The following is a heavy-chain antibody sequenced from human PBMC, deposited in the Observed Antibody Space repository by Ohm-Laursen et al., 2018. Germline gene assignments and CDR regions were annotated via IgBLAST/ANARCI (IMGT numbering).Heavy chain of an antibody. D-gene: IGHD6-6*01. J-gene: IGHJ4*02. CDR2: INQDGSEK. V-gene: IGHV3-7*01. Sequence: SLRLSCSASGFTFSTYWMNWFRQAPGKGLESVASINQDGSEKYFADSVRGRFTIYRDNAKNSLYLQMNSLRAEDTAVYYCVRDRRRGSIELRAWGQGALVTVSS. CDR3: VRDRRRGSIELRA. CDR1: GFTFSTYW.